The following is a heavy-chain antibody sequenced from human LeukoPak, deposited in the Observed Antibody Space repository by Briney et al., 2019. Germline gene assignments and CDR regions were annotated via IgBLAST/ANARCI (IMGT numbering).Heavy chain of an antibody. CDR3: AKDPYIVVVVAANDY. CDR2: IGGSGGST. Sequence: GGSLRLSCAASGFTFSSYAMSWVRQAPGKWLEWVSAIGGSGGSTYYADSVKGRFTISRDNSKNTLYLQMNSLRAEDTAVYYCAKDPYIVVVVAANDYWGQGTLVTVSS. CDR1: GFTFSSYA. V-gene: IGHV3-23*01. D-gene: IGHD2-15*01. J-gene: IGHJ4*02.